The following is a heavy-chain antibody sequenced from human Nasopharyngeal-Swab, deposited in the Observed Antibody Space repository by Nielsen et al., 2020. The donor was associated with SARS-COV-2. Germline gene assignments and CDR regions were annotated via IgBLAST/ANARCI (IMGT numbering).Heavy chain of an antibody. CDR3: ARGSPGGGGIYSWAKYYYYGMTS. J-gene: IGHJ6*02. CDR2: IPPRGLP. Sequence: RQAPGKGLECLGEIPPRGLPHSTPSLKSRVTISVDTSKNQFSLKLSSVTAADTAVYYCARGSPGGGGIYSWAKYYYYGMTSGAKGPRSPSP. D-gene: IGHD1-26*01. V-gene: IGHV4-34*01.